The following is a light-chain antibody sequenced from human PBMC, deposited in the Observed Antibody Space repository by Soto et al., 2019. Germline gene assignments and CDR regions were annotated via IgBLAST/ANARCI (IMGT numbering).Light chain of an antibody. CDR3: QRYGDSPQT. J-gene: IGKJ1*01. CDR1: QSVGSS. CDR2: GAS. V-gene: IGKV3-20*01. Sequence: EIVLTQSPGTLSLSPGERATLSCRARQSVGSSLRWYQQNPGQAPRLLFYGASNMDTAIPDRFSGSGFGTDFTLTIARLEPEECAGYYCQRYGDSPQTFGPG.